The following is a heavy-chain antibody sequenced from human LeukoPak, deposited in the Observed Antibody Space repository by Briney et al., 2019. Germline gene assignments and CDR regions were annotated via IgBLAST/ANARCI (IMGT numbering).Heavy chain of an antibody. CDR2: INHSGST. CDR1: GGSFSGYY. CDR3: ASGSSSGYDMGY. J-gene: IGHJ4*02. Sequence: SETLSLTCAVYGGSFSGYYWSWIRQPPGKGLEWIGEINHSGSTNYNPSLKSRVIISVDTSKNQFSLKLSSVTAADTAVYYCASGSSSGYDMGYWGQGTLITVSS. D-gene: IGHD5-12*01. V-gene: IGHV4-34*01.